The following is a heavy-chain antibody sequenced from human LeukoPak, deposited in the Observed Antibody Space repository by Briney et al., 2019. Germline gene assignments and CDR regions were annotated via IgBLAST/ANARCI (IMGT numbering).Heavy chain of an antibody. V-gene: IGHV4-34*01. Sequence: PSETLSLTCAVYGGSFSGYYWSWICQPPGKGLEWIGEINHSGSTNYNPSLKSRVTISVDTSKNQFSLKLSSVTAADTAVYYCARVRVTMVRGPFDPWGQGTLVTVSS. CDR3: ARVRVTMVRGPFDP. CDR1: GGSFSGYY. D-gene: IGHD3-10*01. J-gene: IGHJ5*02. CDR2: INHSGST.